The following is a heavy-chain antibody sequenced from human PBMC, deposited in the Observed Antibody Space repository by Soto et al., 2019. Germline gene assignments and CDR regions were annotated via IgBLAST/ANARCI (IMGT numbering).Heavy chain of an antibody. V-gene: IGHV1-18*01. Sequence: QVRLVQSGAEVKKPGASVKVSCKTSGYTFTSYGISWVRQAPGQGLEWMGWISPYNGTTNSAQKLQGRVTMTTDTATNTAYMELRSMRSDDTAVYYCARGAEYIQHWGQGTLVTVSS. CDR1: GYTFTSYG. J-gene: IGHJ1*01. CDR2: ISPYNGTT. CDR3: ARGAEYIQH.